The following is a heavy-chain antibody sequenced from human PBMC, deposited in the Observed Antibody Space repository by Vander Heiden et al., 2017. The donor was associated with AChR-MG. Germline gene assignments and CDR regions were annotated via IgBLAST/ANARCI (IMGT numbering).Heavy chain of an antibody. Sequence: EVQLLESGGGLVQPGGSLRPSCAASGFTFSSDAMGWVRQAPGKGLEWVSAISGSGGSTYYADSVKGRFTISRDNSKNTLYLQMNSLRAEDTAVYYCAKDGYYYDSSADWGDAFDIWGQGTMVTVSS. V-gene: IGHV3-23*01. CDR3: AKDGYYYDSSADWGDAFDI. CDR2: ISGSGGST. D-gene: IGHD3-22*01. J-gene: IGHJ3*02. CDR1: GFTFSSDA.